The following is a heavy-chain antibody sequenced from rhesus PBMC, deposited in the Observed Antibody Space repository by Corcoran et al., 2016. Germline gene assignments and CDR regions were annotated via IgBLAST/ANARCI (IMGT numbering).Heavy chain of an antibody. CDR2: IRGSGGRT. CDR1: GGSFSGYY. CDR3: ARDSGWSAY. J-gene: IGHJ4*01. D-gene: IGHD6S26*01. Sequence: QVQLQESGPGLVKPSETLSLTCAVSGGSFSGYYWGWIRHPPGKGLEWIGYIRGSGGRTVHHPSHESRVTISTDTSKNLFSLKLSSVTAADTAVYYCARDSGWSAYWGQGVLVTVSS. V-gene: IGHV4-165*01.